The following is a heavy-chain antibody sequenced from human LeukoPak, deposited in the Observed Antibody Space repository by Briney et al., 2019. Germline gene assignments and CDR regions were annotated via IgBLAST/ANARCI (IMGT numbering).Heavy chain of an antibody. J-gene: IGHJ4*02. CDR1: GGSISSGGYY. V-gene: IGHV4-39*01. D-gene: IGHD6-19*01. CDR2: IYYSGST. Sequence: SETLSLTCTVSGGSISSGGYYWGWIRQPPGKGLEWIGSIYYSGSTYYNPSLKSRVTISVDTSKNQFSLKLSSVTAADTAVYYCAGGGWYMIDFDYWGQGTLVTVSS. CDR3: AGGGWYMIDFDY.